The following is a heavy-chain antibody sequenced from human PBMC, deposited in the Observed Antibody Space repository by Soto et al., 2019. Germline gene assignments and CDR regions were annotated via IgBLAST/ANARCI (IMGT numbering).Heavy chain of an antibody. D-gene: IGHD2-2*01. V-gene: IGHV3-23*01. Sequence: EVQLLESGGGLIQPGGSLRLSCAASGFTFFDYGMSWVRQAPGKGLEWVSTISGSGGKRYYGDSVKGGFTISRDNSKNLLKLKMNSLRAEDTAKYYCAKGEITSSEPYYGMDVWGQGTSVTVSS. CDR1: GFTFFDYG. J-gene: IGHJ6*02. CDR3: AKGEITSSEPYYGMDV. CDR2: ISGSGGKR.